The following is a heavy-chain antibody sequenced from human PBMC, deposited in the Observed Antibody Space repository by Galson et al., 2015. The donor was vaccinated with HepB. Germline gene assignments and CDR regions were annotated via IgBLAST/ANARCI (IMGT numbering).Heavy chain of an antibody. Sequence: SLRLSCAASGFTFSDYYMSWIRQAPGKGLEWVSYYVDSVKGRFTISRDNAKNSLYLQMNSLRAEDTAVYYCARTGTTGYFDYWGQGTLVTVSS. CDR3: ARTGTTGYFDY. J-gene: IGHJ4*02. D-gene: IGHD1-7*01. V-gene: IGHV3-11*03. CDR1: GFTFSDYY.